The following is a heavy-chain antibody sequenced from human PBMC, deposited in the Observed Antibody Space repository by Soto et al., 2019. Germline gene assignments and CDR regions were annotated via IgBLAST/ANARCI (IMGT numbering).Heavy chain of an antibody. CDR2: ISAYNGNT. J-gene: IGHJ4*02. V-gene: IGHV1-18*01. CDR3: AGAGCGDYCDYFDC. D-gene: IGHD4-17*01. CDR1: GYTFTSYG. Sequence: QVQLVQSGAEVKKPGASVKVSCKASGYTFTSYGIIWVRQAPGQGLEWMGWISAYNGNTNYAQKLQGRVTMTTDTPTSTADRGLRRLRSVYTAVYYCAGAGCGDYCDYFDCWGQGTLVTVS.